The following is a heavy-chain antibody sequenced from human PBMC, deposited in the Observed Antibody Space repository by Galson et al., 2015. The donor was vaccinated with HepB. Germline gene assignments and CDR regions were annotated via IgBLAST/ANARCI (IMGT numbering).Heavy chain of an antibody. Sequence: SVKVSCKASGGTFSSYAFSWVRQAPGQGLEWMGGIIPIFGTANYAQKFQGRVTITADESTSTAYMELGSLRSEDTAVYYCARAGYYDSSGYYHYFDYWGQGTLVTVSS. CDR2: IIPIFGTA. V-gene: IGHV1-69*13. J-gene: IGHJ4*02. CDR1: GGTFSSYA. CDR3: ARAGYYDSSGYYHYFDY. D-gene: IGHD3-22*01.